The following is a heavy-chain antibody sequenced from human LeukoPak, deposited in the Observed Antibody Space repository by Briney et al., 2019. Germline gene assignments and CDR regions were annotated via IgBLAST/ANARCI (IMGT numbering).Heavy chain of an antibody. CDR3: ATVAVIRGVTYFDY. D-gene: IGHD3-10*01. CDR1: GGSISSSSYY. Sequence: ETLSLTCTVSGGSISSSSYYWGWIRQPPGKGLEWIGSIYYSGSTYYNPSLKSRVTISVDTSKNQFSLKLSSVTAADTAVYYCATVAVIRGVTYFDYWGQGTLVTVSS. V-gene: IGHV4-39*01. J-gene: IGHJ4*02. CDR2: IYYSGST.